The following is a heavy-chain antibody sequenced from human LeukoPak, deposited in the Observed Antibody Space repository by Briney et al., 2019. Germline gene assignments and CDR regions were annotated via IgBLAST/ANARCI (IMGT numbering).Heavy chain of an antibody. CDR3: ARLTSHYDILTGYSADYYYYYYMDV. D-gene: IGHD3-9*01. CDR2: INHSGST. V-gene: IGHV4-39*07. CDR1: GDSISTSNSY. Sequence: PSETLSLTCTVSGDSISTSNSYWGWIRQPPGKGLEWIGEINHSGSTNYNPSLKSRVTISVDTSKNQFSLKLSSVTAADTAVYYCARLTSHYDILTGYSADYYYYYYMDVWGKGTTVTISS. J-gene: IGHJ6*03.